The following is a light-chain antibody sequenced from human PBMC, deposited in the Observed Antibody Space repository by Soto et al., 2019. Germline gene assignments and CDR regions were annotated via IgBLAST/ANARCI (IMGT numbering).Light chain of an antibody. CDR1: QTTNTW. CDR2: DAS. Sequence: GDRVTITCRASQTTNTWLAWYQQKPGTAPKLLIYDASSLEGGVPSRFSASGSGTEFTLTISSLPPDDLATYYCQQYISYPYTFGQGTKVEIK. J-gene: IGKJ2*01. CDR3: QQYISYPYT. V-gene: IGKV1-5*01.